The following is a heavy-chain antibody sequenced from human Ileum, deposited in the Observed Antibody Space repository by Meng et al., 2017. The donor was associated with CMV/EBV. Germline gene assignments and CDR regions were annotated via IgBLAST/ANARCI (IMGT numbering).Heavy chain of an antibody. CDR2: IYHSGST. V-gene: IGHV4-38-2*02. Sequence: SETLSLTCTVSGYSISSGYSWGWIRQPPGKGLEWIGTIYHSGSTYYNPSLKSRVTISLDTSENHYSLKLSSMTAANTAVYYCARIRRQQLATYYFDYWGQGTLVTVSS. J-gene: IGHJ4*02. D-gene: IGHD6-13*01. CDR1: GYSISSGYS. CDR3: ARIRRQQLATYYFDY.